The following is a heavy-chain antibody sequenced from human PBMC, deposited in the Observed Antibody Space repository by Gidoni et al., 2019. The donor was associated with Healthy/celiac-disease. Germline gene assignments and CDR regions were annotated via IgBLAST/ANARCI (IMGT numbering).Heavy chain of an antibody. D-gene: IGHD3-3*01. CDR3: TRLHDYDFWSGYL. Sequence: EVQLVESGGVLVQPVRSLRLPCTSSGFTFGDYAMSWFCQAPGKGLEWVGFIRSKAYGGTTEYAPSVKGRFTISSDDSKSIAYLQMNSLKTEDTAVYYCTRLHDYDFWSGYLWGQGTLVTVSS. J-gene: IGHJ5*02. V-gene: IGHV3-49*03. CDR2: IRSKAYGGTT. CDR1: GFTFGDYA.